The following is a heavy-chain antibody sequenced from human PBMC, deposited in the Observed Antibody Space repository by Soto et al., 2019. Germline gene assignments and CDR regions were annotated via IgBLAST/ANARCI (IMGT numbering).Heavy chain of an antibody. CDR3: VRATAARQRDYSYHYLLHI. D-gene: IGHD6-6*01. Sequence: QVQLVQSGAEVKKPGASVKVSCKASGYTFINYYIHWVRQAPGQGLEWMGVINPNGGSTVYAQKFQGRGSLTRDTSTSTVYVELSSLRSDDTAVYFCVRATAARQRDYSYHYLLHIWGKGTTVTVSS. CDR1: GYTFINYY. J-gene: IGHJ6*03. V-gene: IGHV1-46*03. CDR2: INPNGGST.